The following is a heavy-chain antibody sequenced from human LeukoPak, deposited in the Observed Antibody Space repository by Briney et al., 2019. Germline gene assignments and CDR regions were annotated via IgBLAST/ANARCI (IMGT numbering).Heavy chain of an antibody. CDR1: GYIFTSYG. D-gene: IGHD3-16*01. Sequence: GAPVKVSCKASGYIFTSYGVSWVRQAPGQGLEWMGWISAFNGNTNYAQKFRGRVTMTTEASTSTAYMELRSLRSDDTAFYYCAREPGLARSTFFDYWGQGTLVTVSS. CDR2: ISAFNGNT. J-gene: IGHJ4*02. CDR3: AREPGLARSTFFDY. V-gene: IGHV1-18*01.